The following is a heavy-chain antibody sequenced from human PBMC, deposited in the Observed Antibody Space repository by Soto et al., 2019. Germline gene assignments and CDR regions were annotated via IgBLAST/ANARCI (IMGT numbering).Heavy chain of an antibody. D-gene: IGHD2-21*01. CDR2: IKTDGSEQ. J-gene: IGHJ5*02. Sequence: PGGSLRLSCAASGFTFSNYWMNWVRQAPGKGLERLANIKTDGSEQYYVDSVRGRFTISRDNANNSLFLHMNSLRAEDTAVYYCARGLWWSLDRWGQGP. CDR3: ARGLWWSLDR. V-gene: IGHV3-7*01. CDR1: GFTFSNYW.